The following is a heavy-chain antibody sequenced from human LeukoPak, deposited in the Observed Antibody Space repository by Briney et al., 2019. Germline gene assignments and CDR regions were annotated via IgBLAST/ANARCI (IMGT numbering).Heavy chain of an antibody. D-gene: IGHD6-19*01. V-gene: IGHV3-21*01. CDR1: GFTFSRYS. CDR2: ISSSGTYI. Sequence: GGSLRLSCVVSGFTFSRYSMNWVRQAPGKGLEWVSSISSSGTYIYYADSVKGRFTVSRDNARNSLFLQMNSLRAEDTAVYYCARGKVAVAATDDAFEIWGQGTIVTVSS. J-gene: IGHJ3*02. CDR3: ARGKVAVAATDDAFEI.